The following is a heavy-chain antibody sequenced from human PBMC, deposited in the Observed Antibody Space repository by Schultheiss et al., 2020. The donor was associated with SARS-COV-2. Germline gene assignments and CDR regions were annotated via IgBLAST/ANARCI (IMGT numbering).Heavy chain of an antibody. V-gene: IGHV3-64*04. CDR2: ISGSGGST. J-gene: IGHJ6*02. CDR1: GFTFSSYS. CDR3: ARVRLLWFGEEDGMDV. Sequence: GGSLRLSCAASGFTFSSYSMNWVRQAPGKGLEYVSAISGSGGSTYYADSVKGRFTISRDNSKNTLYLQMNSLRAEDTAVYYCARVRLLWFGEEDGMDVWGQGTTVTVSS. D-gene: IGHD3-10*01.